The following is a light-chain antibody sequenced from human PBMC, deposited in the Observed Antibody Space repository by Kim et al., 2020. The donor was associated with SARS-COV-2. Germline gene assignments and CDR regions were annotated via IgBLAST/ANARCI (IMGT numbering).Light chain of an antibody. Sequence: PGERATLSCRASQSVSSSYLAWYQQKPGQAPRLLIYGASSRATGIPDRFSGSGSGTDFTLTISRLEPEDFAVYYCQQYGSSPPRYTFGQGTKLEIK. CDR3: QQYGSSPPRYT. J-gene: IGKJ2*01. CDR1: QSVSSSY. V-gene: IGKV3-20*01. CDR2: GAS.